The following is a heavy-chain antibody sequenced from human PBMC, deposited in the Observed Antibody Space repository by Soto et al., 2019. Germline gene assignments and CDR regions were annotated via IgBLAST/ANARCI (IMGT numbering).Heavy chain of an antibody. Sequence: EVQLLESGGGLVQPGGSLRLSCAASGFTFSTSAMTWVRQAPGKGLEWVSVITTSDDTTYYADSVKGRFTISRDNSKNTLFLHMNSLRVEDTAIYYCAKGRGPSISCFDYWGQGTLVSVSS. CDR1: GFTFSTSA. J-gene: IGHJ4*02. D-gene: IGHD2-2*01. CDR2: ITTSDDTT. V-gene: IGHV3-23*01. CDR3: AKGRGPSISCFDY.